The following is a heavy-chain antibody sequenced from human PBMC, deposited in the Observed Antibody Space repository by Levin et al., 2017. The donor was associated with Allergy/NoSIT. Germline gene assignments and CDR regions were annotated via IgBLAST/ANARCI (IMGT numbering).Heavy chain of an antibody. J-gene: IGHJ4*02. Sequence: GGSLRLSCAASGFSLSSYGIHWVRQAPGKGLEWVAVIWYDGTNKYYADSAKGRFTISRDNSKNTQYLQMNSLRAEDTAIYYCARQLRSKTDIEFWGQGTLVTVSS. CDR2: IWYDGTNK. D-gene: IGHD5-12*01. V-gene: IGHV3-33*01. CDR3: ARQLRSKTDIEF. CDR1: GFSLSSYG.